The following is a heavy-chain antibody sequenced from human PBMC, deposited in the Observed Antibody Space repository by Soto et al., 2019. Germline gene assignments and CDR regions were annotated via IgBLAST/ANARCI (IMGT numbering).Heavy chain of an antibody. V-gene: IGHV1-69*13. CDR1: GGTFSSYA. D-gene: IGHD3-22*01. Sequence: SVKVSCQASGGTFSSYAISWVRQAPGPGLEWMGGIIPIFGTANYAQKFQGRVTITADESTSTAYMELSSLRSEDTAVYFRARDTPPANGPNPYYHGWSRWGQGTTVTVSS. CDR3: ARDTPPANGPNPYYHGWSR. CDR2: IIPIFGTA. J-gene: IGHJ6*02.